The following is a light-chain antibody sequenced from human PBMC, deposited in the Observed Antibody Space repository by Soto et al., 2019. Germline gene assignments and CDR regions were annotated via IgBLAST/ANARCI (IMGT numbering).Light chain of an antibody. CDR2: GAS. Sequence: AIRMTQSPSSLSASAGDRVAIACRASQDVGRDLAWYQQKPGQASKLLIYGASTLQSGVPSRFSGGGSGTDFTLTISCLQSEDFATYYCQHYKNYPWTFGQGTKVEIK. V-gene: IGKV1-8*01. CDR3: QHYKNYPWT. J-gene: IGKJ1*01. CDR1: QDVGRD.